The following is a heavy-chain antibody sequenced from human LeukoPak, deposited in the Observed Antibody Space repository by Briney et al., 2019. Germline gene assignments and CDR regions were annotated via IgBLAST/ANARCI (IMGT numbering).Heavy chain of an antibody. D-gene: IGHD3-22*01. J-gene: IGHJ4*02. CDR2: ISAYNGNT. V-gene: IGHV1-18*01. CDR3: ARLHYYDSSGYYAY. CDR1: GYTFTSYG. Sequence: ASVKVSCKASGYTFTSYGISWVRQAPGQGLEWMGWISAYNGNTNYAQKLQGRVTVTTDTSTSTAYMELRSLRSDDTAVYYCARLHYYDSSGYYAYWGQGTLVTVSS.